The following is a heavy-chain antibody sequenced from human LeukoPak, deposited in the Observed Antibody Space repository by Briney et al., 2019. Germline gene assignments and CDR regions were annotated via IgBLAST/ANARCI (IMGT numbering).Heavy chain of an antibody. CDR1: GFTFSNSA. Sequence: GGSLRLSCAASGFTFSNSAMSWVRQAPGKGLEWVSTLSGSGITTYYADSVKGRFAISRDNSKNTLYLQMNSLRAEDTAVYYCAKGIYSSGWSYFDYWGHGTLATVSS. V-gene: IGHV3-23*01. D-gene: IGHD6-19*01. CDR3: AKGIYSSGWSYFDY. J-gene: IGHJ4*01. CDR2: LSGSGITT.